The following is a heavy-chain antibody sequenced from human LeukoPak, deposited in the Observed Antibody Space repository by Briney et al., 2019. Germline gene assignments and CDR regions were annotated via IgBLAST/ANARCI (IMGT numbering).Heavy chain of an antibody. D-gene: IGHD4-17*01. CDR1: GFTFSSYA. CDR2: ISNSAGNV. Sequence: GGSLRLSCVASGFTFSSYAMSWVRKTPGKGLEWVSVISNSAGNVYCADSVKGRFTISRDNSKNTLYLQMNSLRAEDTAVYYCAKYLHVRSSSTVTTGGVDSWGQGTLVTVSS. V-gene: IGHV3-23*01. J-gene: IGHJ4*02. CDR3: AKYLHVRSSSTVTTGGVDS.